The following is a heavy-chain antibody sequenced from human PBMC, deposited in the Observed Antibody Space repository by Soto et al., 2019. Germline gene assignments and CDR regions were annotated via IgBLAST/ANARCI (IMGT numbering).Heavy chain of an antibody. J-gene: IGHJ4*02. D-gene: IGHD3-10*01. Sequence: EVLLEESGGGLVQPGGSLRLSCAASGFTVSNNYMAWVRQAPGKGLEWVSVIQGGGSISYADSVGDRFTISRDSSKNTVLLQMNSLRPEDTAVYFCARGEGSGSNALGYWGQGTLVTVSS. V-gene: IGHV3-66*01. CDR1: GFTVSNNY. CDR2: IQGGGSI. CDR3: ARGEGSGSNALGY.